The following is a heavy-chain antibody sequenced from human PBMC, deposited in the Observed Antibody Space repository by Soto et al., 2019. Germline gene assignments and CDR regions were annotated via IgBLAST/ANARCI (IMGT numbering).Heavy chain of an antibody. D-gene: IGHD3-22*01. V-gene: IGHV5-51*01. CDR3: ASVYYYYDSSDYVPVCYYYGMDV. Sequence: PGESLKISCKGSGYSFTSYWIGWVRQMPGKGLEWMGIIYPGDSDTRYSPSFQGQVTISADKSISTAYLQWSSLKASDTAMYYCASVYYYYDSSDYVPVCYYYGMDVWGQGTTVTVSS. J-gene: IGHJ6*02. CDR1: GYSFTSYW. CDR2: IYPGDSDT.